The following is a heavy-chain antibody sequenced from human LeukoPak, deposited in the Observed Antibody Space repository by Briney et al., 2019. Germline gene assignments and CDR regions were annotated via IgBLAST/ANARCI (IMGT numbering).Heavy chain of an antibody. V-gene: IGHV1-46*01. CDR1: VYTFIVNY. CDR2: IKPSSGST. CDR3: ARDGAQFYYGSGSYPYNWFDP. D-gene: IGHD3-10*01. J-gene: IGHJ5*02. Sequence: ASVKLSCKASVYTFIVNYMHWVRQAPGQGLEWMGIIKPSSGSTSYAQKFQGRVTMTRDTSTSTVYMELSSLRSEDTAVYYCARDGAQFYYGSGSYPYNWFDPWGQGTLVTVSS.